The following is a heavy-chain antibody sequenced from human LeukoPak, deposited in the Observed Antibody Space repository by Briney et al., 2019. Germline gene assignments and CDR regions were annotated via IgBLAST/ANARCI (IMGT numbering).Heavy chain of an antibody. D-gene: IGHD2-15*01. J-gene: IGHJ6*03. CDR3: ARDLGRYCSGGRCHYYSYYMDV. V-gene: IGHV1-18*04. CDR1: GYTFTGYY. Sequence: ASVKVSCKASGYTFTGYYMHWVRQAPGQGLEWMGWISTYNGNTNYAQKLQGRVTMTTDTSTSTAYMELRRLRSDGTAVYYCARDLGRYCSGGRCHYYSYYMDVWGKGTTVTVSS. CDR2: ISTYNGNT.